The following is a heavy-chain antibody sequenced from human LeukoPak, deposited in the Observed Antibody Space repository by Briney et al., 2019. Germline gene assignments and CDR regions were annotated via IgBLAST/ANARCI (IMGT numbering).Heavy chain of an antibody. D-gene: IGHD1-26*01. CDR3: ARKLIGSVNAFDI. CDR2: IYHSGST. V-gene: IGHV4-30-2*01. CDR1: GGSISSGGYP. J-gene: IGHJ3*02. Sequence: SQTLSLTCAVSGGSISSGGYPWSWIRQPPGKGLEWIGYIYHSGSTYYNPSLKSRVTISVDRSKNQFSLKLSSVTAADTAVYYCARKLIGSVNAFDIWGQGTMVTVSS.